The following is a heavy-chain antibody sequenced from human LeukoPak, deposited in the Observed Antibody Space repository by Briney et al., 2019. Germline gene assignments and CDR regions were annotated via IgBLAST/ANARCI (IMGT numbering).Heavy chain of an antibody. CDR1: GDSISSGRSY. Sequence: SETLSLTCTVSGDSISSGRSYWGWIRQPPGKGLEWIGSMYYSGSTYYNPSLKSRVTMSVDTSKNQFSLKLSSVTAADTAVYYCARGKWFGESDPWGQGTLVTVSS. D-gene: IGHD3-10*01. CDR2: MYYSGST. CDR3: ARGKWFGESDP. J-gene: IGHJ5*02. V-gene: IGHV4-39*01.